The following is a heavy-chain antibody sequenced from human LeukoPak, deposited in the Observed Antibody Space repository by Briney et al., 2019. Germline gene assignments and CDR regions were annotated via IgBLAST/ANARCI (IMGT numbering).Heavy chain of an antibody. CDR2: INHSGST. J-gene: IGHJ6*02. CDR1: GGSISSSSYY. Sequence: PSETLSLTCTVSGGSISSSSYYWGWIRQPPGKGLEWIGEINHSGSTNYNPSLKSRVTISVDTSKNQFSLKLSSVTAADTAVYYCASSRYCSSTSCYRKGYYCGMDVWGQGTTVTVSS. CDR3: ASSRYCSSTSCYRKGYYCGMDV. D-gene: IGHD2-2*01. V-gene: IGHV4-39*07.